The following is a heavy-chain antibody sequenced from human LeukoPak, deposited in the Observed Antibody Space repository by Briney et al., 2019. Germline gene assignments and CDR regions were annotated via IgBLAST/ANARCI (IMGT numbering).Heavy chain of an antibody. V-gene: IGHV1-3*01. Sequence: GASVKVSCKASGYTFTSYGISWVRQAPGQGLEWMGWINAGNGNTKYSQKFQGRVTITRDTSASTAYMELSSLRSEDTAVYYCARGVYTYGMDVWGQGTTVTVSS. CDR1: GYTFTSYG. CDR3: ARGVYTYGMDV. J-gene: IGHJ6*02. CDR2: INAGNGNT. D-gene: IGHD1-14*01.